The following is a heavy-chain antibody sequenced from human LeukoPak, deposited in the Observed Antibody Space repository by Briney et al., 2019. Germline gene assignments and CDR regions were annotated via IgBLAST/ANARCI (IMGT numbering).Heavy chain of an antibody. D-gene: IGHD3-9*01. CDR2: IYSGGST. CDR3: ARASILRYFDWLHGPFDY. Sequence: GGSLRLSCVASGFTFSRYAMQWVRQAPGKGLEWVSVIYSGGSTYYADSVKGRFTISRDNSKNTLYLQMNSLRAEDTAVYYCARASILRYFDWLHGPFDYWGQGTLVTVSS. J-gene: IGHJ4*02. CDR1: GFTFSRYA. V-gene: IGHV3-66*01.